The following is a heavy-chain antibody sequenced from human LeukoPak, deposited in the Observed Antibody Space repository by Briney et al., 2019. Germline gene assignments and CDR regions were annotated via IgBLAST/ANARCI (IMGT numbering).Heavy chain of an antibody. V-gene: IGHV4-59*01. J-gene: IGHJ4*02. CDR1: GGSFSGYY. D-gene: IGHD6-19*01. CDR3: ARGRWSAVAGTIYDY. Sequence: SETLSLTCAVYGGSFSGYYWSWIRQPPGKGLEWIGYIYYSGSTNYNPSLKSRVTISVDTSKNQFSLKLSSVTAADTAVYYCARGRWSAVAGTIYDYWGQGTLVTVSS. CDR2: IYYSGST.